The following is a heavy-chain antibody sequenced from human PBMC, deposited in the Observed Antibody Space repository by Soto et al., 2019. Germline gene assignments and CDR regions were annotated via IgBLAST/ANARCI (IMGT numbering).Heavy chain of an antibody. J-gene: IGHJ4*02. D-gene: IGHD2-21*02. CDR1: GFSFSTYG. CDR3: ARDHCGGDCYTQSFHY. V-gene: IGHV1-18*01. Sequence: QVQLVQSGTEVKTPGASVKVSCKASGFSFSTYGFSWVRQAPGQGLEWMGWISGYNGNTKYAQKFQGRVSMTTDTSTSTAYMEQRSLRSDDTAVYYCARDHCGGDCYTQSFHYWGQGTLVPVSS. CDR2: ISGYNGNT.